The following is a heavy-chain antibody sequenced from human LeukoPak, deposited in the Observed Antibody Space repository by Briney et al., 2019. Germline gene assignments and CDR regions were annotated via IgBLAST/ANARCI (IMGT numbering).Heavy chain of an antibody. CDR2: INHCGST. D-gene: IGHD3-10*01. V-gene: IGHV4-34*01. Sequence: SETLSLTCAVYGGSFSGYYWSWIRQPPGKGLEWIGEINHCGSTNYNPSLKSRVTISVDTSKNQFSLKLSSVTAADTAVYYCASTSRGGSSYYYGSGSYFPVYWGQGTLVTVSS. CDR1: GGSFSGYY. J-gene: IGHJ4*02. CDR3: ASTSRGGSSYYYGSGSYFPVY.